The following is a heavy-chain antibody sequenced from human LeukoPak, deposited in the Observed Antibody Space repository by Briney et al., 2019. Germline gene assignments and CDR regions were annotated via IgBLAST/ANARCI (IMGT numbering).Heavy chain of an antibody. CDR1: GYTFTSYG. V-gene: IGHV1-18*01. D-gene: IGHD2-21*02. J-gene: IGHJ4*02. CDR3: ARDYGGDYYFDY. Sequence: ASVKVSCKASGYTFTSYGISWVRQAPGQGLEWMGWISAYNGNTNYAQKLQGRVTMTRDTSTSTVYMELSSLRSEDTAVYYCARDYGGDYYFDYWGQGTLVTVSS. CDR2: ISAYNGNT.